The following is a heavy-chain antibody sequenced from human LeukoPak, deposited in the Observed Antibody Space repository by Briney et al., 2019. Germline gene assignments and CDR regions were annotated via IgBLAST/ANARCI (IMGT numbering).Heavy chain of an antibody. Sequence: GASVKLSCKASGYSFTNYGITWVRQAPGQGLEWMGWINSYNGNTNHAQKLQGRVTMTTDTSTSTAYMELRGLRSDDTAGYYCARLKCSSTKCYADYWGQGTPVTVSS. J-gene: IGHJ4*02. CDR3: ARLKCSSTKCYADY. CDR1: GYSFTNYG. D-gene: IGHD2-2*01. CDR2: INSYNGNT. V-gene: IGHV1-18*04.